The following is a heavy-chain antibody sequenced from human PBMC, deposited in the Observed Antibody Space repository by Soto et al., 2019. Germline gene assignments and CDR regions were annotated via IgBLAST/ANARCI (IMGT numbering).Heavy chain of an antibody. V-gene: IGHV1-46*01. J-gene: IGHJ3*02. Sequence: SFTVSFTASGSAFASYYMHWVRQAPVQGLDWMGIINPSGGSTSYAQKFQGRVTMTRDTSTSTVHMELSSLRSEDTAVYYCAIGDPYCGGDCFPSNDAFDIWGQGTMVTVSS. CDR1: GSAFASYY. D-gene: IGHD2-21*02. CDR2: INPSGGST. CDR3: AIGDPYCGGDCFPSNDAFDI.